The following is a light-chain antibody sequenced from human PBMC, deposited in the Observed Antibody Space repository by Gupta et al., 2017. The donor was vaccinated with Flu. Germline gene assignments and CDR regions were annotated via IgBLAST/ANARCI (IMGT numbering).Light chain of an antibody. Sequence: SAELTQPPSVSVSPGQTARITCSGDTFPRQYASWYQQRPGQAPSLVIYNDTERPSGIPDRFSGSKSGNTATLTIIGVQAEDEADYYCPSKANMDTYVFGGGTKMTVL. V-gene: IGLV3-25*03. J-gene: IGLJ3*02. CDR2: NDT. CDR1: TFPRQY. CDR3: PSKANMDTYV.